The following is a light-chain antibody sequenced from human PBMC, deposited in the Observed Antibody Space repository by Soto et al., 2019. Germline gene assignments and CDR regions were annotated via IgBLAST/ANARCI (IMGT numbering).Light chain of an antibody. V-gene: IGLV1-44*01. CDR3: ATWGDTLNGRV. CDR2: SDS. CDR1: SSNIGSNY. Sequence: QSVLTQPPSASGTPGQRVTISCSGSSSNIGSNYVYWYQQFPGTAPKLLIHSDSQRPSGVPDRFSGSKSGTSASLAISGLQSGDEADYYCATWGDTLNGRVFGGGTKLTVL. J-gene: IGLJ3*02.